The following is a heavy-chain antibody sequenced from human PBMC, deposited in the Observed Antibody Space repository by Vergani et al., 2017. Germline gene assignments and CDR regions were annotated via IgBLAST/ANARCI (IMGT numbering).Heavy chain of an antibody. CDR3: AKDGDYCGGDCYPTGYYYYGMDV. D-gene: IGHD2-21*02. CDR2: TYYRSKWYN. V-gene: IGHV6-1*01. J-gene: IGHJ6*02. CDR1: GDSVSSNSAA. Sequence: QVQLQQSGPGLVKPSQTLSLTCAISGDSVSSNSAAWNWIRQSPSRGLEWLGRTYYRSKWYNDYAVSVKSRITINPDTSKNQFSLQLNSVTPEDTAVYYCAKDGDYCGGDCYPTGYYYYGMDVWGQGTTVTVSS.